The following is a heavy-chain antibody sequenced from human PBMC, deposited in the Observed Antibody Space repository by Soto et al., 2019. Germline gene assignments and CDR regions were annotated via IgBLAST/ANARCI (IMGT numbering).Heavy chain of an antibody. CDR3: ARGGGTMVRGAHGWFDP. Sequence: QVQLVQSGAEVKKPGASVKVSCKASGYTFTSYGISWVRQAPGQGLEWMGWIGPYNGNTHYAQKLQGRVTMTTDTSTSTAYMELRSLRSDDTAVYYCARGGGTMVRGAHGWFDPWGQGTLVTVSS. CDR2: IGPYNGNT. V-gene: IGHV1-18*01. CDR1: GYTFTSYG. D-gene: IGHD3-10*01. J-gene: IGHJ5*02.